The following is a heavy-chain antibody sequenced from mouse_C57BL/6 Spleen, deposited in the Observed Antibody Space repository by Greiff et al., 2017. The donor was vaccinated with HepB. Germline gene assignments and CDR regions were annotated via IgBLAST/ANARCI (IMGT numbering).Heavy chain of an antibody. CDR2: IDPETGGT. CDR3: TRWATVVATDY. V-gene: IGHV1-15*01. J-gene: IGHJ2*01. CDR1: GYTFTDYE. D-gene: IGHD1-1*01. Sequence: QVQLQQSGAELVRPGASVTLSCKASGYTFTDYEMHWVKQTPVHGLEWIGAIDPETGGTAYNQKFKGKAILTADKSSSTPYMELRSLTSEDSAVSYCTRWATVVATDYWGQGTTLTVSS.